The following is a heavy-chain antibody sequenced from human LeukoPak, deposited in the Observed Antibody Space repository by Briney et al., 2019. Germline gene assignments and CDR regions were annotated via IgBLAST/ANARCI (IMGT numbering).Heavy chain of an antibody. D-gene: IGHD1-26*01. CDR1: GFSFSSYG. CDR3: AKEGFGNYYSAYFDY. Sequence: GGSLRLSCAGSGFSFSSYGMQWVRQAPGKGLEWVAVISYEGSTSYYADSVKGRFTISRDNSKNTLYLQMNGLRAEDTAVYYCAKEGFGNYYSAYFDYWGQGTLVTVSS. CDR2: ISYEGSTS. J-gene: IGHJ4*02. V-gene: IGHV3-30*18.